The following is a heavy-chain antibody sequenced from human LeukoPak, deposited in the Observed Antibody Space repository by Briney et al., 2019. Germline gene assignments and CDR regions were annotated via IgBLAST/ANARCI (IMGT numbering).Heavy chain of an antibody. CDR2: ISGSGGST. CDR3: AKEHDFWSGYSSNWFDP. Sequence: GGSLRLSCAASGFTFSSYAMSWVRQAPGKGLEWVSAISGSGGSTYYADSVKGRFTISRDNSKNTLYLQMNSLRAEDTAVYYCAKEHDFWSGYSSNWFDPWGQGTLVTVSS. V-gene: IGHV3-23*01. D-gene: IGHD3-3*01. J-gene: IGHJ5*02. CDR1: GFTFSSYA.